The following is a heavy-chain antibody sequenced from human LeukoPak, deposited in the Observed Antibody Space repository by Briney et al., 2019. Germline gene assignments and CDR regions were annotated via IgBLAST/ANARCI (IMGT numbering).Heavy chain of an antibody. V-gene: IGHV4-59*01. CDR1: GGSISSYY. Sequence: PSETLSLTCTVSGGSISSYYWSWIRQPPGKGLEWIGYIYYSGSTNYNPSLKSRVTISVDTSKNQFSLKLSSVTAADTAVYYCARSYSYGRADYWGQGTLVTVSS. D-gene: IGHD5-18*01. J-gene: IGHJ4*02. CDR3: ARSYSYGRADY. CDR2: IYYSGST.